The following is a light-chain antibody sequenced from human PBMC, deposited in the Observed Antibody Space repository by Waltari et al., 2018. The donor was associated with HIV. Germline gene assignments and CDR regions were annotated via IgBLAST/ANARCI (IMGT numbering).Light chain of an antibody. CDR3: QQYFISPPT. CDR2: WAS. Sequence: DIVLTQSPDPLAVTLGDRAPITCTSSQSVLFSSQNHNYLARYQQKPGRPPKLLIYWASARESGVPDRFSGGGSGTDFTLTISSLQAEDVAVYCCQQYFISPPTFGRGTKLEI. J-gene: IGKJ2*01. V-gene: IGKV4-1*01. CDR1: QSVLFSSQNHNY.